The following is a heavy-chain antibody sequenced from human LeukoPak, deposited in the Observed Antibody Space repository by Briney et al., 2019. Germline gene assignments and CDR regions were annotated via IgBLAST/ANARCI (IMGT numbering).Heavy chain of an antibody. D-gene: IGHD6-19*01. CDR1: GGSISSSSYY. J-gene: IGHJ5*02. Sequence: PSETLSLTCTVSGGSISSSSYYWGWLRQPPGKGLEWIGSIYYSGSTYYNPSLKSRVTISVDTSKNQFSLKLSSVTAADTAVYYCARDNRAVDNWFDPWGQGTLVTVSS. CDR2: IYYSGST. CDR3: ARDNRAVDNWFDP. V-gene: IGHV4-39*07.